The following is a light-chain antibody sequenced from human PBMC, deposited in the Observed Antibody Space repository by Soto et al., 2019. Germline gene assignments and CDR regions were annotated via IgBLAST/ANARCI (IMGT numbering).Light chain of an antibody. J-gene: IGKJ5*01. CDR2: GAS. V-gene: IGKV3-20*01. Sequence: ETVLTQSPGTLSLSPGERATLSCRASQSVRSRYLAWYQQKHGQAPRLVISGASSRATGIPDRFSGSGSGTDGTITVSRLEPEDCELYDGQQYGNSPITFGQGTRLEIK. CDR1: QSVRSRY. CDR3: QQYGNSPIT.